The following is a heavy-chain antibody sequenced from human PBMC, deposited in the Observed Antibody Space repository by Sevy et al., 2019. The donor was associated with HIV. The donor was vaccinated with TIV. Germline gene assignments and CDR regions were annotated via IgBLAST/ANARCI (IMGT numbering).Heavy chain of an antibody. CDR1: GGSISTTYY. V-gene: IGHV4-39*01. Sequence: SETLSLTCTVSGGSISTTYYWGWIRQAPGKGLEWIGSIYYSGSTYYKSSLKSRVTMSVDTSKNQFSLRLSSVTAADTAMYVCAGHHLPYCGSDCLNDDAFDIWGQGTMVTVSS. J-gene: IGHJ3*02. CDR3: AGHHLPYCGSDCLNDDAFDI. D-gene: IGHD2-21*02. CDR2: IYYSGST.